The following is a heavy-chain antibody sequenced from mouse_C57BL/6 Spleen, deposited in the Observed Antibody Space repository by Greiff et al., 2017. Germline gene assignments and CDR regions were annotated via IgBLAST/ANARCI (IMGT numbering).Heavy chain of an antibody. CDR1: GYTFTSYW. Sequence: QVQLKQPGAELVMPGASVKLSCKASGYTFTSYWMHWVKQRPGQGLEWIGEIDPSDSYTNYNQKFKGKSTLTVDKSSSTAYMQLSSLTSEDSAVYYCARGRLPSYAMDYWGQGTSVTVSS. CDR3: ARGRLPSYAMDY. CDR2: IDPSDSYT. V-gene: IGHV1-69*01. D-gene: IGHD2-2*01. J-gene: IGHJ4*01.